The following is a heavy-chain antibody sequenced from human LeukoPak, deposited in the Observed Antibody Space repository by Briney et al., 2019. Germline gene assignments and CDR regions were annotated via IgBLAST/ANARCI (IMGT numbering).Heavy chain of an antibody. CDR1: GFTFSSYS. J-gene: IGHJ5*02. D-gene: IGHD3-3*01. Sequence: PGGSLRLSCAASGFTFSSYSMNWVRQAPGKGLEWVSSISSSSSYIYYADSVKGRFTISRDNAKNSLYLQMNSLRAEDTAVYYCARVLRRDYGFWSGAEGSNWVDPWGQGTLVSASS. V-gene: IGHV3-21*01. CDR3: ARVLRRDYGFWSGAEGSNWVDP. CDR2: ISSSSSYI.